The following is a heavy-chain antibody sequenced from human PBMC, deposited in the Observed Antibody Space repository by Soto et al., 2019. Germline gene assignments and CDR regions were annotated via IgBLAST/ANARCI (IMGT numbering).Heavy chain of an antibody. Sequence: PSETLSLTCTVSGGSISGSTYYWAWIRQPPGKGPEWIGSIYYSGSAYDNPALKSRVTISVDTSKDQFSLKLTSVTAADTAVYFCARPRLGATILSGLVSWCQGIVVTVS. D-gene: IGHD5-12*01. CDR3: ARPRLGATILSGLVS. V-gene: IGHV4-39*01. J-gene: IGHJ4*02. CDR1: GGSISGSTYY. CDR2: IYYSGSA.